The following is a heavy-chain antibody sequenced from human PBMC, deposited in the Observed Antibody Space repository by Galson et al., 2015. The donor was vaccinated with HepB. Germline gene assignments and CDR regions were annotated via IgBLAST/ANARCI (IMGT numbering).Heavy chain of an antibody. Sequence: SVKVSCKASGYTFTSYYMHWVRQAPGHGLEWMGIINPSGGSTSCAQKFQGRLTTTRDTSTSTVYMELSSLRSEDTAVYYCARSGTVRGPIRDYWGQGSLVTVSS. CDR2: INPSGGST. D-gene: IGHD3-10*01. CDR3: ARSGTVRGPIRDY. V-gene: IGHV1-46*01. CDR1: GYTFTSYY. J-gene: IGHJ4*02.